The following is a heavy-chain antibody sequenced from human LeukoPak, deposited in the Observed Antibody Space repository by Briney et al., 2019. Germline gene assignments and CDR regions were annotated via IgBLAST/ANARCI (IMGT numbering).Heavy chain of an antibody. V-gene: IGHV1-18*01. Sequence: ASVKVSCKASGYTFTSYGISWVRQAPGQGLEWMGWISAYNGNTNYAQELQGRVTMTTDTSTSTAYMELRSLRSDDTAVYYCARGGQWLLRGYHAFDIWGQGTMVTVSS. CDR3: ARGGQWLLRGYHAFDI. CDR2: ISAYNGNT. CDR1: GYTFTSYG. D-gene: IGHD6-19*01. J-gene: IGHJ3*02.